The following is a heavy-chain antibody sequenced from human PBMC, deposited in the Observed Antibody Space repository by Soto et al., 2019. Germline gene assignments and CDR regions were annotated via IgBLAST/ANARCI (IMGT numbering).Heavy chain of an antibody. V-gene: IGHV3-30*18. CDR1: GFTFSAFG. D-gene: IGHD3-10*01. J-gene: IGHJ6*02. CDR2: ISYDGILK. Sequence: QVHLVESGGGVVQPGRSLRLSCETSGFTFSAFGMHWVRQAPGKGLEWVAIISYDGILKYYADSVKGRFTISGDTSKSALYLQMNSLRPEDTAVYYCAKDFKISGGHYGSLNYYYGMDVWGQATTVTVSS. CDR3: AKDFKISGGHYGSLNYYYGMDV.